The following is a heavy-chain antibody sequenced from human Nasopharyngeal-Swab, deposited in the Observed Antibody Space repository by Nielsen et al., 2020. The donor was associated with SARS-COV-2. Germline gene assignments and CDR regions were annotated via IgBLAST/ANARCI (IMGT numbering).Heavy chain of an antibody. V-gene: IGHV3-7*01. CDR2: IKEDGSEK. D-gene: IGHD2-15*01. CDR3: ARDTYCSGGSCYGYGMAV. J-gene: IGHJ6*02. Sequence: VRQAPGKGLEWLANIKEDGSEKNYVDSVKGRFTISRDNAKNSLYLQMNSLRADDAAVYYCARDTYCSGGSCYGYGMAVWGQGTTVTVSS.